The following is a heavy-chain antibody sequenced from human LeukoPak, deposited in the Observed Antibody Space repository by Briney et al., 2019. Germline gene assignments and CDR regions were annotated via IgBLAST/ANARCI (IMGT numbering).Heavy chain of an antibody. D-gene: IGHD3-10*01. J-gene: IGHJ3*02. V-gene: IGHV4-59*12. CDR3: ARDTVNYGSGSFDAFDI. CDR1: GGSISSYY. CDR2: ISYSGST. Sequence: SETLSLTCTVSGGSISSYYWSWIRQPPGKGLEWIAYISYSGSTNYNPSLKSRVTISVDTSKNQFSLKLSSVAAADTAVYYCARDTVNYGSGSFDAFDIWGQGTMVTVSS.